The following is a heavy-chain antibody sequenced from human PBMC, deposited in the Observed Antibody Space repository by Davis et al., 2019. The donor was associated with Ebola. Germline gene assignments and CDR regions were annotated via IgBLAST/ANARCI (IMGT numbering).Heavy chain of an antibody. CDR1: GVTFRSSI. D-gene: IGHD3-3*01. CDR2: ITGSGST. CDR3: AKSGLSFGVVKYHYGMDV. Sequence: GESLKISCAASGVTFRSSIMSWVRQAPGKGLEWVSGITGSGSTYYADSVRGRFTISRDNSKKTLYLQMNSLRAEDTAVYYCAKSGLSFGVVKYHYGMDVWGKGTTVTVSS. J-gene: IGHJ6*04. V-gene: IGHV3-23*01.